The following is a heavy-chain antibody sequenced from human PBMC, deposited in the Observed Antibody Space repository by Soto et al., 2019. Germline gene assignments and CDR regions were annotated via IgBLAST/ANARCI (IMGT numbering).Heavy chain of an antibody. CDR1: GYTLTELS. Sequence: ASVKVSCKVSGYTLTELSMHWVRQAPGKGLEWMGGFDPEDGETIYAQKFQGRVTMTEDTSTDTAYMELSSLRSEDTAVYYCATDRRVEGQQLVRFDAFDIWGQGTMVTVSS. CDR3: ATDRRVEGQQLVRFDAFDI. J-gene: IGHJ3*02. CDR2: FDPEDGET. D-gene: IGHD6-13*01. V-gene: IGHV1-24*01.